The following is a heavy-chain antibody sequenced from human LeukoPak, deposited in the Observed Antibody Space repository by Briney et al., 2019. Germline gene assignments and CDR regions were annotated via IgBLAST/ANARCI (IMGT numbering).Heavy chain of an antibody. Sequence: GGSLRLSCAASGLTSNNYAMSWVRQAPGKGLEWVSAISGSGTSAYYEDSVKGRFTISRDNSKNTLYLQMNSLRAEDTAVYYCAKVFSSIVGALYYMDVWGKGTTVTISS. CDR1: GLTSNNYA. CDR2: ISGSGTSA. D-gene: IGHD1-26*01. V-gene: IGHV3-23*01. J-gene: IGHJ6*03. CDR3: AKVFSSIVGALYYMDV.